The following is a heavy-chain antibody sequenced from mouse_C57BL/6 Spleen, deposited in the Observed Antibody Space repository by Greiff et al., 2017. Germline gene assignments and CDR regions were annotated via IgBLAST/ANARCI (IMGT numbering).Heavy chain of an antibody. CDR3: ARLPFITTVVATGDY. J-gene: IGHJ2*01. Sequence: QVQLQQPGAELVKPGASVKLSCKASGYTFTSYWMHWVKQRPGRGLEWIGRIDPNSGGTKYNEKFKSKATLAVDKPSSTAYMQLSSLTSEDSAVYYCARLPFITTVVATGDYWGQGTTLTVSS. V-gene: IGHV1-72*01. CDR2: IDPNSGGT. CDR1: GYTFTSYW. D-gene: IGHD1-1*01.